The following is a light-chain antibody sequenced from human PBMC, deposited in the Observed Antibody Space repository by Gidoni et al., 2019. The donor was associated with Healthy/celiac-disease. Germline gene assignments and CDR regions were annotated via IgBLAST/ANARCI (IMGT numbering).Light chain of an antibody. V-gene: IGLV2-11*01. CDR2: DVS. CDR1: SSDVGGYNY. Sequence: QSALTQPRSVSGSPGQSVTIYCTGTSSDVGGYNYVSWYHQHPGKAPKLMIYDVSKRPSGVPDRFSGSKSGNTASLTISGLQAEDEADYYFCSYAGSYTWVFGTGTKVTVL. J-gene: IGLJ1*01. CDR3: CSYAGSYTWV.